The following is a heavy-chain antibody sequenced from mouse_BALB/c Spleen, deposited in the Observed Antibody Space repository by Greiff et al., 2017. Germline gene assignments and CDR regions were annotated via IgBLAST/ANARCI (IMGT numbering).Heavy chain of an antibody. Sequence: DVMLVESGGGLVQPGGSRKLSCAASGFTFSSFGMHWVRQAPEKGLEWVAYISSGSSTIYYADTVKGRFTISRDNPKNTLFLQMTSLRSEDTAMYYCARGTTGYYFDDWGQGTTLTVSS. CDR1: GFTFSSFG. CDR3: ARGTTGYYFDD. D-gene: IGHD2-12*01. V-gene: IGHV5-17*02. J-gene: IGHJ2*01. CDR2: ISSGSSTI.